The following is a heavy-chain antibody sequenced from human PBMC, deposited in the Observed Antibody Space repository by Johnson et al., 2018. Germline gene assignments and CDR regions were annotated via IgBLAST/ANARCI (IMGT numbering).Heavy chain of an antibody. CDR1: GFTFSSYA. CDR3: ARDKRLLRYYYLDV. Sequence: QVQLVESGGGVVQPGRSLRLSCAASGFTFSSYAMHWVRQAPGKGLEWVAVISYDGSNKYYADSVKGRFTISRDNSKNTLYLQMNSLRAEDTAVYYCARDKRLLRYYYLDVWGKGTTVTVSS. J-gene: IGHJ6*03. D-gene: IGHD2-15*01. CDR2: ISYDGSNK. V-gene: IGHV3-30-3*01.